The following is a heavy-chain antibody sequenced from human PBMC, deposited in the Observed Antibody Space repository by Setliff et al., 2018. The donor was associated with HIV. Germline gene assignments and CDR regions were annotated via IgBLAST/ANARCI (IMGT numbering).Heavy chain of an antibody. J-gene: IGHJ4*02. D-gene: IGHD3-10*01. CDR1: GVSISNYY. CDR3: AGHFYYSGSGIWAGLDS. CDR2: IYTSGNT. Sequence: TLSLTCTVSGVSISNYYWSWIRQPAGKGLEWIGRIYTSGNTNYNPSLKSRVTMSVDTSKKQFSLKLTSVTAADTAVYYCAGHFYYSGSGIWAGLDSWGQGTLVTVSS. V-gene: IGHV4-4*07.